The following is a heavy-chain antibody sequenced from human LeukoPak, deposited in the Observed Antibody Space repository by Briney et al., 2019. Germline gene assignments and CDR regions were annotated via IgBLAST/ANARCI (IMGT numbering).Heavy chain of an antibody. CDR1: GYTFTGYY. CDR3: ARALRIVVVPAAMGLGY. CDR2: INPNSGGT. D-gene: IGHD2-2*01. Sequence: ASVKVSCKASGYTFTGYYMHWVRQAPGQGLEWMGWINPNSGGTNCAQKFQGRVTMTRDTSISTAYMELSRLRSDDTAVYYCARALRIVVVPAAMGLGYWGQGTLVTVSS. J-gene: IGHJ4*02. V-gene: IGHV1-2*02.